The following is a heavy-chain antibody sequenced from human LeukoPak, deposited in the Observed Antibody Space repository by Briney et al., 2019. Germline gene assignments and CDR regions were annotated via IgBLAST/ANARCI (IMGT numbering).Heavy chain of an antibody. D-gene: IGHD3-22*01. Sequence: ASVKVSCKASGYTFTSYGISRVRQAPGQGLEWMGRINPNSGGTNYAQKFQGRVTMTRDTSISTAYMELSRLRSDDTAVYYCARDYDSSGYYGYYWGQGTLVTVSS. J-gene: IGHJ4*02. CDR2: INPNSGGT. V-gene: IGHV1-2*06. CDR1: GYTFTSYG. CDR3: ARDYDSSGYYGYY.